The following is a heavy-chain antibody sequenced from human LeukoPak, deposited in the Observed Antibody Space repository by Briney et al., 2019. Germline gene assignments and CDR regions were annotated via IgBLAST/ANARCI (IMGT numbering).Heavy chain of an antibody. CDR1: NYTFSSYG. Sequence: ASVKVSCKASNYTFSSYGISWVRQAPGQGLEWMGWIRTYNGNTNYARKLQGRVTMTTDTSTSTAYMELRSLTSDDTAVYYCARDGRAVAFDYWGQGTLVTVSS. V-gene: IGHV1-18*01. CDR2: IRTYNGNT. D-gene: IGHD6-19*01. CDR3: ARDGRAVAFDY. J-gene: IGHJ4*02.